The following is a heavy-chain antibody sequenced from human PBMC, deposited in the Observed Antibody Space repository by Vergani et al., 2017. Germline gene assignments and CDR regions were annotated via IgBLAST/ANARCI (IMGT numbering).Heavy chain of an antibody. D-gene: IGHD4-11*01. J-gene: IGHJ5*02. CDR3: ARDGGYSNYEYRGFDP. CDR1: GFTFSSYS. CDR2: IWYDGSNK. V-gene: IGHV3-33*08. Sequence: VQLLESGGGLVKPGGSLRLSCAASGFTFSSYSMNWVRQAPGKGLEWVAVIWYDGSNKYYADSVKGRFTISRDNSKNTLYLQMNSLRAEDTAVYYCARDGGYSNYEYRGFDPWGQGTLVTVSS.